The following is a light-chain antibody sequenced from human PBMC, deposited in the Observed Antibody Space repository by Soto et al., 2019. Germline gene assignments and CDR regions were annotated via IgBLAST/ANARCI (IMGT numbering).Light chain of an antibody. Sequence: EIVLTQSPATLSLSPGERATLSCRASQSVSSYLAWYQQKPGQPPRLLIYDASNRATGIPARFSGSGSGKDFTLTISSLEPEDFAVYYCQQRSNWPTLTFGGGTKVDIK. CDR2: DAS. CDR3: QQRSNWPTLT. J-gene: IGKJ4*01. V-gene: IGKV3-11*01. CDR1: QSVSSY.